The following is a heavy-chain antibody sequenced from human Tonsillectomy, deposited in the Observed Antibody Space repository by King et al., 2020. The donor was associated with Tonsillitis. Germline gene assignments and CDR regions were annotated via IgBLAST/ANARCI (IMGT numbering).Heavy chain of an antibody. D-gene: IGHD4-17*01. CDR1: GFIFSDAW. V-gene: IGHV3-15*05. J-gene: IGHJ4*02. CDR3: TTAAAHTVSNQFAH. Sequence: VQLVESGGGLVKPGGSLRLSCAASGFIFSDAWMTWVRQAPGKGLEWIGRIKTRTEDVTTDYAAPVQGRFTISRDDSKNTLYLQMSSLQTEDTAMYYCTTAAAHTVSNQFAHWGQGTLVIVSS. CDR2: IKTRTEDVTT.